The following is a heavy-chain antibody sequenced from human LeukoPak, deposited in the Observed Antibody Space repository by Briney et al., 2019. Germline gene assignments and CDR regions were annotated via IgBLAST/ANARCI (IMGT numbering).Heavy chain of an antibody. Sequence: GGSLRLSCAASGFTFRSYEMNWVRQAPGKGLEWVSYISSSGSTIYYADSVKGRFTISRDNAKNSLYLQMNSLRAEDTAVYYCARGGYYDSSGYTGYFDYWGQGTLVTVSS. CDR2: ISSSGSTI. CDR3: ARGGYYDSSGYTGYFDY. J-gene: IGHJ4*02. D-gene: IGHD3-22*01. CDR1: GFTFRSYE. V-gene: IGHV3-48*03.